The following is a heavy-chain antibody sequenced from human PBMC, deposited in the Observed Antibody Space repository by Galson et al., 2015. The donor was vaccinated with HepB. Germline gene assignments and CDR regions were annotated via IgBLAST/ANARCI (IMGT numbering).Heavy chain of an antibody. V-gene: IGHV1-24*01. CDR1: GYTLTELS. CDR3: ATDAYVGDRAWYTDAFDI. D-gene: IGHD3-10*01. Sequence: SVKVSCKVSGYTLTELSMHWVRQAPGKGLEWMGGFDPEDGETIYAQKLQGRVTMTEDTSTDTAYMELSSLRSEDKAVYYCATDAYVGDRAWYTDAFDIWGQGTMVTVSS. CDR2: FDPEDGET. J-gene: IGHJ3*02.